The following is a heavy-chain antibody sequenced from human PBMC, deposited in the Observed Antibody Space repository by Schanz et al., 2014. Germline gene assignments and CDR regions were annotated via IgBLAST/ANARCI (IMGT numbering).Heavy chain of an antibody. CDR3: ARDEGRDGYNLAFDV. D-gene: IGHD5-12*01. Sequence: EVQLVESGGGLIQPGGSLRLSCAVSGFSVSTNYMSWVRQAPGKGLEWVSSIYINSGSTNYADSVKGRFIISRDRSKNTLFLQMNSLRAEDTAVYFCARDEGRDGYNLAFDVWGQGTLVTVSS. V-gene: IGHV3-53*01. J-gene: IGHJ3*01. CDR1: GFSVSTNY. CDR2: IYINSGST.